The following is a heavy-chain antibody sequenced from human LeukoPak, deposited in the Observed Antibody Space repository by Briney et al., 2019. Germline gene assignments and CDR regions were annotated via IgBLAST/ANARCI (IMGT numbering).Heavy chain of an antibody. CDR3: ARNWGYYYDSSGYLRFDY. CDR1: GYSFTSYW. CDR2: IYPGDSDT. V-gene: IGHV5-51*01. D-gene: IGHD3-22*01. Sequence: GESLKISCKGSGYSFTSYWIGWARQMPGKGLEWMGIIYPGDSDTRYSPSFQGQVTISADKSISTAYLQWSSLKASDTAMYYCARNWGYYYDSSGYLRFDYWGQGTLVTVSS. J-gene: IGHJ4*02.